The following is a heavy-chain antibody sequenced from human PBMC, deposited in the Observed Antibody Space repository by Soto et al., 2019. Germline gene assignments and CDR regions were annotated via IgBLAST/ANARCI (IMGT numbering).Heavy chain of an antibody. CDR1: GGSISSYY. D-gene: IGHD3-10*01. Sequence: SETLSLTCTVSGGSISSYYWSWIRQPPGKGLEWIGYIYYSGSTNYNPSLKSRVTISVDTSKNQFSLKLSSVTAADTAVYYCAREIRFGPNNWFDPWGQGTLVTVSS. V-gene: IGHV4-59*01. J-gene: IGHJ5*02. CDR2: IYYSGST. CDR3: AREIRFGPNNWFDP.